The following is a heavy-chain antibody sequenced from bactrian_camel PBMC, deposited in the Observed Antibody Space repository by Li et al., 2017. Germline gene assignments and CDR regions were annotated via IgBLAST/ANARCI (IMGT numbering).Heavy chain of an antibody. CDR1: GYTRSDNC. Sequence: HVQLVESGGGSVQAGGALRLSCAAYGYTRSDNCMAWFRQRPGNGREGVASICPGSRTSYGEFVEGRFTISRDNAKNTVYLQMNNLQPEDTATYYCAEGRGSRGEHCYSLNYWGQGTQVTVS. J-gene: IGHJ4*01. CDR2: ICPGSRT. D-gene: IGHD6*01. CDR3: AEGRGSRGEHCYSLNY. V-gene: IGHV3S1*01.